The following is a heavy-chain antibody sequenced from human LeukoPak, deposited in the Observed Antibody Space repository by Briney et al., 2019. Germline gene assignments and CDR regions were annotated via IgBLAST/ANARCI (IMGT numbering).Heavy chain of an antibody. CDR1: GFTFSSYG. CDR3: AKGAGRIQLWFSSEYFQH. CDR2: ISSSGAST. Sequence: GGSLRLSCATSGFTFSSYGMSWVRQAPGKGLEWVSDISSSGASTYYADSVKGRFTISRDNSKNTLYLQMNSLRAEDTAVYYCAKGAGRIQLWFSSEYFQHWGQGTLVSVSS. D-gene: IGHD5-18*01. J-gene: IGHJ1*01. V-gene: IGHV3-23*01.